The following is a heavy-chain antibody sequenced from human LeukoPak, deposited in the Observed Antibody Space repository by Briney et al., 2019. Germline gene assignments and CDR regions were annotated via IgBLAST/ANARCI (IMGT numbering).Heavy chain of an antibody. V-gene: IGHV3-30*04. CDR1: GFTFSSYA. D-gene: IGHD2-2*01. CDR3: AREETWFSTTWYYFDY. J-gene: IGHJ4*02. CDR2: ISYDGSNK. Sequence: PGGSLRLSCAASGFTFSSYAMHWVRQAPGKGPEWVALISYDGSNKNYADSVKGRFTISRDNSKNTLFLQMNSLRTEDTAVFCCAREETWFSTTWYYFDYWGQGTLVTVSS.